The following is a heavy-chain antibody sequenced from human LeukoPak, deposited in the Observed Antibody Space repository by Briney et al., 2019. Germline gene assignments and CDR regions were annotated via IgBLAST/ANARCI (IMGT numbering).Heavy chain of an antibody. Sequence: PSQTLSLTCAVSGGSISSGGYSWSWIRQPPGKGLEWIGYIYHSGSTYYNPSLKSRVTMSVDTSKNQFSLKLRSVTAADTAVYYCARGYCTNCNWFDPWGQGTLVTVSS. D-gene: IGHD2-8*01. CDR1: GGSISSGGYS. CDR3: ARGYCTNCNWFDP. J-gene: IGHJ5*02. CDR2: IYHSGST. V-gene: IGHV4-30-2*01.